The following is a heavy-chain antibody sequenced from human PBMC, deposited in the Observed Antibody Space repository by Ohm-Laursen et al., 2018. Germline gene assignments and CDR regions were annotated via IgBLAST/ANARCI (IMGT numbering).Heavy chain of an antibody. CDR3: AKGAQLERRLFDS. CDR1: GYSFTDYY. D-gene: IGHD1-1*01. Sequence: VASVKVSCKVSGYSFTDYYMHWVRQAPGQGLEWMGIINPAGDTTTYAQKFQDRVTMTRDMSTSTAYMELSSLRSEDTAVYYCAKGAQLERRLFDSWGQGTLVTVSS. J-gene: IGHJ4*02. CDR2: INPAGDTT. V-gene: IGHV1-46*01.